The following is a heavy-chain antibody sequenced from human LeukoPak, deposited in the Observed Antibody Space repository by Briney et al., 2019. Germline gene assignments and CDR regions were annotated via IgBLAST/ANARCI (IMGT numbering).Heavy chain of an antibody. V-gene: IGHV1-18*04. D-gene: IGHD3-22*01. CDR2: ISAYNGNT. CDR1: GYTFTSYY. CDR3: ARDYYDSSGYKFDY. J-gene: IGHJ4*02. Sequence: ASVKVSCKASGYTFTSYYMHWVRQAPGQGLEWMGWISAYNGNTNYAQKLQGRVTMTTDTSTSTAYMELRSLRSDDTAVYYCARDYYDSSGYKFDYWGQGTLVTVSS.